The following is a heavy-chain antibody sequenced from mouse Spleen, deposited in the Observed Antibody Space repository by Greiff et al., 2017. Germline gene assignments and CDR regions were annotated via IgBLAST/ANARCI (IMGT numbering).Heavy chain of an antibody. Sequence: EVKVEESGGGLVQPGGSMKLSCVASGFTFSNYWMNWVRQSPEKGLEWVAQIRLKSDNYATHYAESVKGRFTISRDDSKSSVYLQMNNLRAEDTGIYYCTVTTATEFAYWGQGTLVTVSA. D-gene: IGHD1-2*01. CDR3: TVTTATEFAY. CDR2: IRLKSDNYAT. J-gene: IGHJ3*01. V-gene: IGHV6-3*01. CDR1: GFTFSNYW.